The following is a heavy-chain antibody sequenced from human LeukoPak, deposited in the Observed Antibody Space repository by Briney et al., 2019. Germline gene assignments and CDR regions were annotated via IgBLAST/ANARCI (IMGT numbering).Heavy chain of an antibody. D-gene: IGHD1/OR15-1a*01. CDR2: IRTSSEGANYA. CDR3: ARDQQYAFDY. Sequence: EGSLRLSCATSGFIFSDYPMNWVRQAPGKGLEWVSNIRTSSEGANYAIYADSVKGRVTFSRDDAKNTLYLHMHSLRDDDTAVYYCARDQQYAFDYWGQGILVTVSS. CDR1: GFIFSDYP. J-gene: IGHJ4*02. V-gene: IGHV3-11*05.